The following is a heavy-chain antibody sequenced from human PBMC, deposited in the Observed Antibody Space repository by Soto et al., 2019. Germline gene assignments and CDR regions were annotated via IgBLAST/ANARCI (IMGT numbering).Heavy chain of an antibody. D-gene: IGHD2-8*01. CDR2: IIPIFGTA. CDR3: GLGYCTNGVCYSYYYYYGMDV. J-gene: IGHJ6*02. V-gene: IGHV1-69*13. Sequence: GASVKVSCKASGGTFSSYAISWVRQAPGQGLEWMGGIIPIFGTANYAQKFQGRVTITADESTSTAYMELSSLRSEDTAVYYCGLGYCTNGVCYSYYYYYGMDVWGQGTTVTVSS. CDR1: GGTFSSYA.